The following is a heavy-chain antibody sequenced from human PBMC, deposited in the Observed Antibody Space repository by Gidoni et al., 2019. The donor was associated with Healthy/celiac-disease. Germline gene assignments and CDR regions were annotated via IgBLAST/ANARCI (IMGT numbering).Heavy chain of an antibody. Sequence: EVQLVESGGGLVQPGRSLRLSCSASGFTFDDYAMHWVRQAPGKGLEWVSGISWNSGSIGYADSVKGRFTISRDNAKNSLYLQMNSLRAEDTALYYCAKEFSGMDVWGQGTTVTVSS. CDR2: ISWNSGSI. J-gene: IGHJ6*02. CDR1: GFTFDDYA. V-gene: IGHV3-9*01. CDR3: AKEFSGMDV.